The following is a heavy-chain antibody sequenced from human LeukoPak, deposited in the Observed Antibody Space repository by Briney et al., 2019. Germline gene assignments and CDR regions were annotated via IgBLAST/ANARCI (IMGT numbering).Heavy chain of an antibody. V-gene: IGHV3-30*02. CDR2: IRYDGSNK. Sequence: GGSLRLSCAASGFTFSSYGMHWVRQAPGKGLEWVAFIRYDGSNKYYADSVKGRFTISRDNSESTLYLQMNSLRAEDTAVYYCAKDPSFRPGYFDYWGQGTLVTVSS. CDR1: GFTFSSYG. J-gene: IGHJ4*02. CDR3: AKDPSFRPGYFDY.